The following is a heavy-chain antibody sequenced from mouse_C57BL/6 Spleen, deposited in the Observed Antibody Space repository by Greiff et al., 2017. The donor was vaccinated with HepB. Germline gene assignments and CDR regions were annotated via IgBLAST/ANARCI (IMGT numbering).Heavy chain of an antibody. CDR2: IYPRSGNT. J-gene: IGHJ2*01. Sequence: LVESGAELARPGASVKLSCKASGYTFTSYGISWVKQRTGQGLEWIGEIYPRSGNTYYNEKFKGKATLTADKSSSTAYMELRSLTSEDSAVYFCARSGSGNFDYWGQGTTLTVSS. CDR1: GYTFTSYG. D-gene: IGHD1-1*01. V-gene: IGHV1-81*01. CDR3: ARSGSGNFDY.